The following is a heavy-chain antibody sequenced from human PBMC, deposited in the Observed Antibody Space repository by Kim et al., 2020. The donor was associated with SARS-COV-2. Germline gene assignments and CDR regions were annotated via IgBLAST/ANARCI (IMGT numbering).Heavy chain of an antibody. Sequence: GGSLRLSCAASGFTFSSYGMHWVRQAPGKGLEWVAVISYDGSNKYYADSVKGRFTISRDNSKNTLYLQMNSLRAEDTAVYYCVKDRRQVLRYLEWPPPRDHWGQGTLVTVPS. CDR2: ISYDGSNK. V-gene: IGHV3-30*18. CDR1: GFTFSSYG. D-gene: IGHD3-3*01. CDR3: VKDRRQVLRYLEWPPPRDH. J-gene: IGHJ4*02.